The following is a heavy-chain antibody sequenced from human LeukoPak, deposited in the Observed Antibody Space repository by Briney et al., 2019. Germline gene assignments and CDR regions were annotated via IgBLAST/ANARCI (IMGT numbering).Heavy chain of an antibody. V-gene: IGHV1-18*01. CDR1: GYTFTSYS. Sequence: GASVKVSCKASGYTFTSYSISWVRQAPGQGLEWMGWISAYNGNTNYAQKLQGRVTMRTDTSTSTAYMELRSLRSDDTAVYYCGRDLDGYNSYYFDYWGQGTLVTVSS. CDR3: GRDLDGYNSYYFDY. CDR2: ISAYNGNT. J-gene: IGHJ4*02. D-gene: IGHD5-24*01.